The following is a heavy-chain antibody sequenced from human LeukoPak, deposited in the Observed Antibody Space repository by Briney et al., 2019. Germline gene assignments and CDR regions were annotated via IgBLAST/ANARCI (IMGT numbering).Heavy chain of an antibody. D-gene: IGHD3-22*01. CDR3: AREGIGYYDSSGPDY. V-gene: IGHV1-2*02. Sequence: GASVKVSCKASGYTFTSYYMHWVRQAPGQGLEWMGWINPNSGGTNYAQKFQGRVTMTRDMSTSTVYMELSSLRSEDTAVYYCAREGIGYYDSSGPDYWGQGTLVTVSS. CDR2: INPNSGGT. CDR1: GYTFTSYY. J-gene: IGHJ4*02.